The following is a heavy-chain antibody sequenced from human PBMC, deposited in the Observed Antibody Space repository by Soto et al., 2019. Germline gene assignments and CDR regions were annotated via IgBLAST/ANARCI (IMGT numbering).Heavy chain of an antibody. D-gene: IGHD1-1*01. CDR1: GGSINSYW. J-gene: IGHJ5*02. Sequence: PSETLSLTCSVSGGSINSYWWSWIRQPAGKGLEWIGRVYSSGTTDYNPSRNSRATLSVETSKNQFSLKLSSVTAADTVVYYCARDGFCRGNNCRIGNWFDPSGQGTLVTVAS. CDR3: ARDGFCRGNNCRIGNWFDP. V-gene: IGHV4-4*07. CDR2: VYSSGTT.